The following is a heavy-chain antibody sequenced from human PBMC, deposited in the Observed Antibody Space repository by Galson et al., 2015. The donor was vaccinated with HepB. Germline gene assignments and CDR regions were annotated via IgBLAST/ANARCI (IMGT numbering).Heavy chain of an antibody. Sequence: SLRLSCAASGFTFGDYAMRWFRQAPGKGLEWVGFIRSKAYGGTTEYAASVKGRFTISRDDSKSIAYLQMNSLKTEDTAVYYCTADYGGNSVIWGQGTMVTVSS. CDR3: TADYGGNSVI. V-gene: IGHV3-49*03. CDR1: GFTFGDYA. J-gene: IGHJ3*02. D-gene: IGHD4-23*01. CDR2: IRSKAYGGTT.